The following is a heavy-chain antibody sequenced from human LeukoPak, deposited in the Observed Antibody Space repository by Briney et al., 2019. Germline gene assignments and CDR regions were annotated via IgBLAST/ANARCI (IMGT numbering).Heavy chain of an antibody. CDR1: GFTFSNAW. D-gene: IGHD3-22*01. CDR2: IKSKTDGGTT. Sequence: GGSLRLSCAASGFTFSNAWMSWVRQAPGKGLEWVGRIKSKTDGGTTDYAAPVKGRFTISRDDSKNTLYLQMNSLKTEDTAVYYCTTGSTVTYYYDSSGYYLAHWGQGTLVTVSS. CDR3: TTGSTVTYYYDSSGYYLAH. J-gene: IGHJ4*02. V-gene: IGHV3-15*01.